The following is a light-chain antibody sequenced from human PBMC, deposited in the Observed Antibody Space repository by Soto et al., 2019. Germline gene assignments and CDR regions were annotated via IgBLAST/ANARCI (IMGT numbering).Light chain of an antibody. CDR3: QQYNQWPLYT. V-gene: IGKV3-15*01. Sequence: EIVLTQSPANLSVSPGEGATLSCRASQSVSGNLAWYQQKPGQAPRLLIYGTSTRATGVPARFSGGGSGTDFTLTISSLQSEDVAIYYCQQYNQWPLYTSGQGTKLEI. J-gene: IGKJ2*01. CDR1: QSVSGN. CDR2: GTS.